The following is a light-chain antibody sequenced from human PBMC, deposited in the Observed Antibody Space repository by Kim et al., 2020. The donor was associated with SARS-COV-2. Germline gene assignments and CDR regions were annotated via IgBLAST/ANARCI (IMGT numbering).Light chain of an antibody. CDR1: NSNIGTNS. J-gene: IGLJ3*02. Sequence: GQRVEISCSGRNSNIGTNSVNWYQLLPGTAPKLLIYDNDKWPSGVPDRISGSKSGPSASLALSGLLVEDEADYYCGTWDDSLDGWVFGGGTKLTVL. CDR3: GTWDDSLDGWV. V-gene: IGLV1-44*01. CDR2: DND.